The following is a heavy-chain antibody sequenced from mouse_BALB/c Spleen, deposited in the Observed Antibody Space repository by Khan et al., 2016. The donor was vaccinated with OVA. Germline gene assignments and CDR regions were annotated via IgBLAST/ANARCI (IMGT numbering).Heavy chain of an antibody. Sequence: QVQLKQSGPELKKPGETVRISCKASGYTFTTAGMQWVQKMPGKGLKWIGWINTHTGEPKYAEDFKGRFAFSLEISVNTAYLQITNLKNEDTAPYFWSRAGATSFSNVASTIEYWGQGTSVTVSS. V-gene: IGHV9-4*02. CDR3: SRAGATSFSNVASTIEY. J-gene: IGHJ4*01. CDR2: INTHTGEP. CDR1: GYTFTTAG. D-gene: IGHD2-5*01.